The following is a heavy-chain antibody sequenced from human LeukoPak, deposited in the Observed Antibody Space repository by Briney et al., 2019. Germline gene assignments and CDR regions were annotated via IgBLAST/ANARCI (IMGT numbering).Heavy chain of an antibody. D-gene: IGHD6-19*01. CDR2: INPNSGGT. Sequence: GASVKVSCKTSGYTFTDYYLHYMRQAPGQGLEWMGWINPNSGGTNYAQKFQGWVTMTRDTSISTAYMELSRLRSDDTAVYYCARVTEYSSGWYLAFDIWGQGTMVTVSS. CDR3: ARVTEYSSGWYLAFDI. J-gene: IGHJ3*02. V-gene: IGHV1-2*04. CDR1: GYTFTDYY.